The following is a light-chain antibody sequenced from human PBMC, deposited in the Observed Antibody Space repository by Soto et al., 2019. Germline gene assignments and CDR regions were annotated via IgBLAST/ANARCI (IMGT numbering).Light chain of an antibody. Sequence: IGLTHSLATLSLSPGERATLSCRASQSVSSYLAWYQQKPGQAPRLLIYDASNRATGIPARFSGSGSGTDFTLTISSLEPEDFAVYYCHPRSHSLTFAGGGKVAIK. CDR3: HPRSHSLT. V-gene: IGKV3-11*01. J-gene: IGKJ4*01. CDR1: QSVSSY. CDR2: DAS.